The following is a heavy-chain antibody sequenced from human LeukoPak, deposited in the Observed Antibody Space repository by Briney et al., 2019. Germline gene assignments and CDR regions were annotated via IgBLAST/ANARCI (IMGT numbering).Heavy chain of an antibody. Sequence: GGSLRLSCTASGFTFGDYAMSWVRQAPGKGLEWVGFIRSKAYGGTTEYAASVKGRFTISRDDSKSIAYLQMNSLKTEDTAVYYCTRDRNGDYFDYWGQGTLVTVSS. CDR2: IRSKAYGGTT. CDR1: GFTFGDYA. V-gene: IGHV3-49*04. J-gene: IGHJ4*02. CDR3: TRDRNGDYFDY. D-gene: IGHD1-1*01.